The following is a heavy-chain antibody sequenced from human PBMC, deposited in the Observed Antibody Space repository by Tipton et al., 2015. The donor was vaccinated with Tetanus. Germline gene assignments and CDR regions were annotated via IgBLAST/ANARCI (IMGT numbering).Heavy chain of an antibody. CDR2: ISGYNGNT. CDR3: ARDQLDH. CDR1: GYTFTSYA. V-gene: IGHV1-18*01. J-gene: IGHJ4*02. Sequence: QLVQSGGEVKKPGASVKVSCKASGYTFTSYAVTWVRQAPGQGLEWMGWISGYNGNTNFTQKFQGRLTMTRDTSTSTAYMEPRSLRSDDTAVYFCARDQLDHWGQGTLVTVSS.